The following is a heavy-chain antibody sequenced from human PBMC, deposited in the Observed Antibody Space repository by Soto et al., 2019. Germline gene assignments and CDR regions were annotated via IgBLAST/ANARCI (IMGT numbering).Heavy chain of an antibody. Sequence: QISWKASGPTLMKPTQTLTPTCTFAGFSLSTRGGGVGWIRQPPGKALEWLALIYWDGDERYSPSLRTRLTITKDTSKSHVVLTMTNMDPVDTATYYCSHRSSTSGVFDYWGQGTLVTVSS. V-gene: IGHV2-5*02. D-gene: IGHD2-2*01. CDR2: IYWDGDE. CDR3: SHRSSTSGVFDY. CDR1: GFSLSTRGGG. J-gene: IGHJ4*02.